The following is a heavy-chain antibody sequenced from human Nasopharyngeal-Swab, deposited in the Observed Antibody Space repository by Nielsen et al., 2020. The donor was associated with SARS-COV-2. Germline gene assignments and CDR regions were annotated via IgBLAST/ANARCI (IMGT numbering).Heavy chain of an antibody. CDR3: ARGFRGTMVRGVYDY. Sequence: SQTLSLTCAVYRGSFSGYYWSWIRQPPGKGLEWIGEINHSGSTNYNPSLKSRVTISVDTSKNQFSLKLSSVTAADTAVYYCARGFRGTMVRGVYDYWGQGTLVTVSS. V-gene: IGHV4-34*01. CDR1: RGSFSGYY. J-gene: IGHJ4*02. CDR2: INHSGST. D-gene: IGHD3-10*01.